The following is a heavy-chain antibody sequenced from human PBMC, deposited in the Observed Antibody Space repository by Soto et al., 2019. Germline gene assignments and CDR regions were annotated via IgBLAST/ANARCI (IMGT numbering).Heavy chain of an antibody. V-gene: IGHV3-73*02. CDR2: IRSKANSYAT. Sequence: EVQLVESGGGLVQPGGSLKLSCAASGFTFSGSAMHWVRQASGKGLERVGRIRSKANSYATAYAASVKGRFTISRDDSKNTAYLQMNSLKTEDTAVYYCTTITMVRGVLYYYYGMDVWGQGTTVTVSS. CDR1: GFTFSGSA. D-gene: IGHD3-10*01. CDR3: TTITMVRGVLYYYYGMDV. J-gene: IGHJ6*02.